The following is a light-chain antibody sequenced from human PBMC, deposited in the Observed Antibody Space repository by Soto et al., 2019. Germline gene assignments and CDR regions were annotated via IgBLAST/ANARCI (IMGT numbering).Light chain of an antibody. Sequence: GDRVTMTCRTSQGIAQYLGCFQQKPGKVAKLLIYATSTFQSGVPSRFSGSGSGTDFTLTITSLQPEDGATYYCQKYNSAPLTFGGGTKVEIK. CDR1: QGIAQY. CDR2: ATS. J-gene: IGKJ4*01. CDR3: QKYNSAPLT. V-gene: IGKV1-27*01.